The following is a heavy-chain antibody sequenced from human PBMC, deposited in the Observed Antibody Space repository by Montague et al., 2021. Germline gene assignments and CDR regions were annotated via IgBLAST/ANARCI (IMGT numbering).Heavy chain of an antibody. J-gene: IGHJ4*02. CDR3: SRAWVRSGFDS. CDR1: GFTFSSYW. CDR2: IKKDGTEK. V-gene: IGHV3-7*05. D-gene: IGHD4-17*01. Sequence: SLRLSCAASGFTFSSYWMIWVRQAPGKGLEWVASIKKDGTEKYYGDSVMGRFTISRDNAKTSLYLQMNALRAEDTAVYFCSRAWVRSGFDSWGQGTLVTASS.